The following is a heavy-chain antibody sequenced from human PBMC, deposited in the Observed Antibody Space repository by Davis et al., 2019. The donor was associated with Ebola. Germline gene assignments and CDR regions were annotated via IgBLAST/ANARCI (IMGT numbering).Heavy chain of an antibody. CDR3: ARDRYYDSSGYHYYFDY. Sequence: GESLKISCAASGFTFSSYAMHWVRQAPGKGLEWVAVISYDGSNKYYADSVKGRFTISRDNSKNTLYLQMNSLRAEDTAVYYCARDRYYDSSGYHYYFDYWGQGTLVTVSS. CDR2: ISYDGSNK. V-gene: IGHV3-30-3*01. D-gene: IGHD3-22*01. J-gene: IGHJ4*02. CDR1: GFTFSSYA.